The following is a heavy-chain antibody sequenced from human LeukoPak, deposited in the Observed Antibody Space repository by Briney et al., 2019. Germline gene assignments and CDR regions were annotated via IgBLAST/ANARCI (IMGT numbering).Heavy chain of an antibody. CDR2: TSGDGSSN. J-gene: IGHJ4*02. CDR1: GFTFSGYA. D-gene: IGHD3-22*01. CDR3: AKSSLTITMMVYYDY. V-gene: IGHV3-43*02. Sequence: GRSLRLSCAGSGFTFSGYAMHWVRQAPGKGLEWVAVTSGDGSSNYYADSVKGRFTISRDNPKKSLFLQMNSLVTEETALYYCAKSSLTITMMVYYDYWGQGALVTAAS.